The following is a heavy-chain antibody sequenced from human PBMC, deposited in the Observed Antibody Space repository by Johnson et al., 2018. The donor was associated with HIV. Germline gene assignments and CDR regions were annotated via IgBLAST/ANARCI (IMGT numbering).Heavy chain of an antibody. CDR2: IKPDGGEN. CDR3: AKGLLIAAALDAFDI. Sequence: VQLVESGGGLVQPGGSLRLSCAASGFTFSSYWMSWVRQAPGKGLEWVANIKPDGGENYYADSVKGRFTISRDNSKNTLYLQMNSLRAEDTAVYYCAKGLLIAAALDAFDIWGQGTMVTVSS. CDR1: GFTFSSYW. D-gene: IGHD6-13*01. J-gene: IGHJ3*02. V-gene: IGHV3-7*02.